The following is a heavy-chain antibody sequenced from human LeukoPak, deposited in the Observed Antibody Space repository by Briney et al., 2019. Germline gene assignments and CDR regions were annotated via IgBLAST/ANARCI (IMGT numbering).Heavy chain of an antibody. CDR2: IIPIFGTA. D-gene: IGHD1-20*01. V-gene: IGHV1-69*05. CDR3: ARTLSPITGGFDY. CDR1: GGTFSSYA. J-gene: IGHJ4*02. Sequence: SVKVSCKASGGTFSSYAISWVRQAPGQGLEWMGRIIPIFGTANYAQKFQGRVTITTDESTSTAYMELSSLRSEDTAVYYCARTLSPITGGFDYWGQGTLVTVSS.